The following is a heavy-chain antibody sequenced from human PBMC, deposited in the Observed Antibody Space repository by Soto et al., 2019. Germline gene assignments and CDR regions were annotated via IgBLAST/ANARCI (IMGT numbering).Heavy chain of an antibody. J-gene: IGHJ4*02. D-gene: IGHD6-19*01. CDR1: GFTFSRYS. CDR3: AGKIAVAGYDY. V-gene: IGHV3-23*01. Sequence: EVQLLESGGGLVQPGGSLRLSCAASGFTFSRYSMTWVRQAPGKGLEWVSAISGSGSLTYYADSVKGRFTISRDNSKNTLYLQMNSLRADDTAVYYCAGKIAVAGYDYWGQGTLVTVSS. CDR2: ISGSGSLT.